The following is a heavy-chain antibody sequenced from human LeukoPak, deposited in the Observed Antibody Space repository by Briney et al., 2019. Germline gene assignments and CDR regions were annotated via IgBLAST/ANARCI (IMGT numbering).Heavy chain of an antibody. CDR3: ARERWSTYYFDY. CDR1: GFTFSSYA. J-gene: IGHJ4*02. V-gene: IGHV3-30*04. Sequence: GRSLRLSCAASGFTFSSYAMHWVRQAPGKGLEWVAVISYDGSNKYYADSVKGRFTISRDNSKNTLYLQMNSLRAADTAVYYCARERWSTYYFDYWGQGTLVTVSS. CDR2: ISYDGSNK. D-gene: IGHD2-15*01.